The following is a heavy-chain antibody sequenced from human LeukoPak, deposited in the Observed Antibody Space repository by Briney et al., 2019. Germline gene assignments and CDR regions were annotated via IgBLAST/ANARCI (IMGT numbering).Heavy chain of an antibody. CDR2: IRFDGSNK. V-gene: IGHV3-30*02. Sequence: PGGSLRLSCAGSGFTFSSYGMHWVRQAPGKGLEWVAFIRFDGSNKYYADSVKGRFTISRDNSKNTLYLQMNSLRAEDTAVYYCARSVYGDTGGGSYPPLLSYYFDYWGQGTLVTVSS. CDR1: GFTFSSYG. J-gene: IGHJ4*02. D-gene: IGHD1-26*01. CDR3: ARSVYGDTGGGSYPPLLSYYFDY.